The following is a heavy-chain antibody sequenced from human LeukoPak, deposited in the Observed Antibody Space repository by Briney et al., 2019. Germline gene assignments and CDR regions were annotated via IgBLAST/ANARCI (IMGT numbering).Heavy chain of an antibody. V-gene: IGHV3-23*01. CDR1: GFIFSSYA. Sequence: GGSLRLSCAASGFIFSSYAMSWVRQAPGKGLEWVSAISGSGGSTYYADSVKGRFTISRDNSKNTLYLQMNSLRAEDTAVYYCAASEYSSDFDYWGQGTLVTVSS. CDR3: AASEYSSDFDY. J-gene: IGHJ4*02. D-gene: IGHD2/OR15-2a*01. CDR2: ISGSGGST.